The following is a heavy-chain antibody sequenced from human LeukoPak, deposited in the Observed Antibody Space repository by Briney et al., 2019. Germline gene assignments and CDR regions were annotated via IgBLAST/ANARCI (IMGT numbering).Heavy chain of an antibody. J-gene: IGHJ4*02. V-gene: IGHV1-3*01. CDR1: GYSFTNYA. CDR2: INAGNGKT. D-gene: IGHD4-17*01. CDR3: AKAIWTSTLTTYYFDY. Sequence: ASVKVSCKAPGYSFTNYAIQWVRQAPGQRPEWMGWINAGNGKTKYSQKFQGRVTITRDTSASTAYMELSSLRSEDTAVYYCAKAIWTSTLTTYYFDYWGQGALVTVSS.